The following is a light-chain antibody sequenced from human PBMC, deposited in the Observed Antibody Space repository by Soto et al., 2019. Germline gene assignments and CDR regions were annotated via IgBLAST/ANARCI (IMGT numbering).Light chain of an antibody. J-gene: IGLJ1*01. CDR1: SSNIGAGYD. Sequence: QSVLTQPPSVSGAPGQRVTFSCTGSSSNIGAGYDVHWYQQLPGTGPKLLIYANTNRPSGVPDRFSGSKSGTSASLAITGLRAEDEADYYCQSYDSSLSGYVFGTGTKGTVL. CDR3: QSYDSSLSGYV. CDR2: ANT. V-gene: IGLV1-40*01.